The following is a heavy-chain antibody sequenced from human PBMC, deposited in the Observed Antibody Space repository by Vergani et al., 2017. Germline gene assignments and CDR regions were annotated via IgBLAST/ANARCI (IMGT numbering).Heavy chain of an antibody. CDR3: ARDRGCATSCYFSGAFDY. J-gene: IGHJ4*02. V-gene: IGHV3-33*01. CDR1: GFSFSSFG. Sequence: QVQLEESGGGVVQPGRSLRLSCAASGFSFSSFGFHWVRQAPGKGLEWVAFIHYDGSHEYYIDSVKGRFTISRDNSKNTLILQMNGLRAEDTAVYYCARDRGCATSCYFSGAFDYWGLGTLVSVSS. D-gene: IGHD2-2*01. CDR2: IHYDGSHE.